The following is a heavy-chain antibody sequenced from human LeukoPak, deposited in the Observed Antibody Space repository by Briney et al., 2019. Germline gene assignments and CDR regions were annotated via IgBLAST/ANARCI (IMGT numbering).Heavy chain of an antibody. V-gene: IGHV1-24*01. CDR2: IDPESGER. Sequence: ASVKVSCKVSGYTFTEMSIHWVRQTPGKGLEWLGGIDPESGERVYAQNFRGRVTMSEDTLTDTAYMEVSSLRSEDTAIYYCADFGVVTNWFDPWGQGTLVTVSS. J-gene: IGHJ5*02. CDR3: ADFGVVTNWFDP. CDR1: GYTFTEMS. D-gene: IGHD3-3*01.